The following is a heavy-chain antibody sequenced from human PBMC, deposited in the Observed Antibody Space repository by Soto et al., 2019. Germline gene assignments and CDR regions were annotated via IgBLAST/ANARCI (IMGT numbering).Heavy chain of an antibody. D-gene: IGHD3-10*01. J-gene: IGHJ4*02. CDR3: AKDGWGSGNRYFDY. Sequence: SETLSLTCSVSGASINSGPYFWTSIRQLPGKGLEWLGFIYCSGNTYYNPSLKTRISMSVDTSRSQFSLNLTSVTASDTAVYFCAKDGWGSGNRYFDYWGQGTLVTVSS. CDR2: IYCSGNT. CDR1: GASINSGPYF. V-gene: IGHV4-31*03.